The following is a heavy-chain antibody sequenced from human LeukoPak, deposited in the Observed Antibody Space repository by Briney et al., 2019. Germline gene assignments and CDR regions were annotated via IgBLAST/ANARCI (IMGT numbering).Heavy chain of an antibody. J-gene: IGHJ4*02. Sequence: GGSLRLSCTASGFTFSSYSMNWVRQAPGQGLEWVSSISSRTAYYADSVRGRFTISRDNAKNSLYLQMNSLRAEDTAVYYCGRDLIGTAASWDCWGQGTLVTVSS. CDR2: ISSRTA. CDR1: GFTFSSYS. CDR3: GRDLIGTAASWDC. D-gene: IGHD6-25*01. V-gene: IGHV3-21*01.